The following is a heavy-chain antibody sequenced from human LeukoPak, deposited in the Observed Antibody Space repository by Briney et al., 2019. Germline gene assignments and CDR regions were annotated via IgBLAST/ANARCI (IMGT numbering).Heavy chain of an antibody. CDR3: AKGAGLWFGEQNDY. CDR1: GFTVSSNY. J-gene: IGHJ4*02. Sequence: GGSLRLSCAASGFTVSSNYMSWVRQAPGKGLEWVSVIYSGGSTYYADSVKGRFTISRDNSKNTLYLQMNSLRAEDTAVYYCAKGAGLWFGEQNDYWGQGTLVTVSS. D-gene: IGHD3-10*01. CDR2: IYSGGST. V-gene: IGHV3-53*01.